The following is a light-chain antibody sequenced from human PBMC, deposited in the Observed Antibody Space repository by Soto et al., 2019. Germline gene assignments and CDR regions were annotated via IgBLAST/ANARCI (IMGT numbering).Light chain of an antibody. Sequence: EIVLTQSPGTLSLSPGERATLSCRASQSVSSSYLAWYQQKPGQAPRLLIYGASSRATGIPDRFSGSGSGTDFTLTISRLEPEDFAVYYCQQYGSSLPWTFGPGTKVEIK. CDR1: QSVSSSY. CDR2: GAS. V-gene: IGKV3-20*01. CDR3: QQYGSSLPWT. J-gene: IGKJ1*01.